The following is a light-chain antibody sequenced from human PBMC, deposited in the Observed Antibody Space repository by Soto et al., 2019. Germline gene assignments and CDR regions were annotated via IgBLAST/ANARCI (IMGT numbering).Light chain of an antibody. Sequence: EIVVTQSPGTLSLSLGERATLSSRASQSVSSNYVAWYQHKPGQAPRLLIYDTLKRTAGIPDRFSASGSGTDFSLIISRLELEDFAVYYCQHYGSSPADTFGQGPKVEIK. CDR2: DTL. CDR3: QHYGSSPADT. J-gene: IGKJ2*01. V-gene: IGKV3-20*01. CDR1: QSVSSNY.